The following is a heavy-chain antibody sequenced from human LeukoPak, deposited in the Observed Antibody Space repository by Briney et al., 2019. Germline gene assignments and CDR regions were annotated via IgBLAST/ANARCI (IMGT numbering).Heavy chain of an antibody. V-gene: IGHV4-4*02. D-gene: IGHD2-15*01. CDR3: TTLGCSGGSCYFDY. CDR2: IYHSGST. J-gene: IGHJ4*02. CDR1: GGSISSSNW. Sequence: PSETLSLTCAVSGGSISSSNWWSWVRQPPGKGLEWIGEIYHSGSTNYNPSLKSRVIISVDKSKNQFSLKLSSVTAADTAVYYCTTLGCSGGSCYFDYWGQGTLVTVSS.